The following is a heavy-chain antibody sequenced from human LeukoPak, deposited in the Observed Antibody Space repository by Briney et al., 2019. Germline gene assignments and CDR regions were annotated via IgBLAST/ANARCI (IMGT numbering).Heavy chain of an antibody. V-gene: IGHV4-31*03. CDR2: IYYSGST. D-gene: IGHD2/OR15-2a*01. CDR3: ARAPHSTTFYYYGMDV. CDR1: GGSISSGGYY. Sequence: SQTLSLTCTVSGGSISSGGYYWSWIHQHPGKGLEWIGYIYYSGSTYYNPSLKSRVTISVDTSKNQFSLKLSSVTAADTAVYYCARAPHSTTFYYYGMDVWGQGTTVTVSS. J-gene: IGHJ6*02.